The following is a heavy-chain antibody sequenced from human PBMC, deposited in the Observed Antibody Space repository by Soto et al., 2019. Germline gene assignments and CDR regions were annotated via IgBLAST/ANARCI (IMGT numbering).Heavy chain of an antibody. D-gene: IGHD6-6*01. CDR1: GGSISSGGYY. Sequence: QVQLQESGPGLVKPSQTLSLTCTVSGGSISSGGYYWSWIRQHPGKGLEWIGYIYYSGSTYYNPSLKSRVTIAVDTSKDHFSLKLSSVTAADTAVYYCASLSPRHEFDYWGQGSLVTVSS. CDR3: ASLSPRHEFDY. J-gene: IGHJ4*02. V-gene: IGHV4-31*03. CDR2: IYYSGST.